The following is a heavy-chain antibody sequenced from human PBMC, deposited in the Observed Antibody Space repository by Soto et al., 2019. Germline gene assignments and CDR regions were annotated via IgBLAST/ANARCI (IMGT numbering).Heavy chain of an antibody. CDR1: GFTFCSYS. Sequence: SLRRSWAASGFTFCSYSMNWFRQTPGKGLEWVSSISSSSSYIYYADSVKGRFTISRDNAKNSLYLQMNSLRSEDTAVYYCAREGGSTGTTSAFWFDPWGQGTLVTVSS. V-gene: IGHV3-21*01. CDR3: AREGGSTGTTSAFWFDP. D-gene: IGHD1-1*01. CDR2: ISSSSSYI. J-gene: IGHJ5*02.